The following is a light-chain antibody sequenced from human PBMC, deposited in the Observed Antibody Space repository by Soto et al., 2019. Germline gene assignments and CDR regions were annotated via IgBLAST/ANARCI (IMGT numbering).Light chain of an antibody. CDR3: QQCSTSPRT. CDR1: QSVPKNY. J-gene: IGKJ4*01. CDR2: DAS. V-gene: IGKV3-20*01. Sequence: EIVLTQSPGNLSLSPGERATLSCRASQSVPKNYLAWYQQKPGQAPRLLIHDASSRATGIPDRFSGSGSGTDLALTISRLEPEDFAVYYCQQCSTSPRTFGGGTTLEIK.